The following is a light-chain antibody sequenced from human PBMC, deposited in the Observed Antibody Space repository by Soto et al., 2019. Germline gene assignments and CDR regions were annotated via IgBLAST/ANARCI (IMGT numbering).Light chain of an antibody. CDR3: QQYNNWPPWT. CDR2: GAS. J-gene: IGKJ1*01. V-gene: IGKV3-15*01. Sequence: EIVMTQSPATLSVSPGERATLSCRASQSVSSNLAWYQQKPGQAPRLLIYGASTMATGIPARFSGSGSGTEFTHTNSSLQSEDFAVYYCQQYNNWPPWTFGQGTKVEIK. CDR1: QSVSSN.